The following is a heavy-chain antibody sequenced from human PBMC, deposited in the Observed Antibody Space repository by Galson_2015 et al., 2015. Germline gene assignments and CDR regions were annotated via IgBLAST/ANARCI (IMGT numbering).Heavy chain of an antibody. CDR3: ARRHRGGSGVIINWFDP. D-gene: IGHD3-10*01. Sequence: QSGAEVKKPGESLTISYKGSGSSFTSYWIGWVRQMPGKGLEWMGIIYPGDSDTRYSPSFQGQVTISADKSISTAYLQWSSLKASDTAMYYCARRHRGGSGVIINWFDPWGQGTLVTVSS. CDR1: GSSFTSYW. V-gene: IGHV5-51*01. CDR2: IYPGDSDT. J-gene: IGHJ5*02.